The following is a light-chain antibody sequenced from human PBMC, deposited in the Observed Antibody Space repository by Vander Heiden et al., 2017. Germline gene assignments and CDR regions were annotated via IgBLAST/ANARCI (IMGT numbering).Light chain of an antibody. CDR2: GTS. Sequence: DIVLTQSPGTLSLSPGERATLSCRASQSVSSDYIAWYQQRLGQAPRLLLYGTSNRASGIPDRFSGSGSGADFTLTISRLEPEDFAVYYCQQHISSPRTFGQGTKVEVK. CDR1: QSVSSDY. V-gene: IGKV3-20*01. CDR3: QQHISSPRT. J-gene: IGKJ1*01.